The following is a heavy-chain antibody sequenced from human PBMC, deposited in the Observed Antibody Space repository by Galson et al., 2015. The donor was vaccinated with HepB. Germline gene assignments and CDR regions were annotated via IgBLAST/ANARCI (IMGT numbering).Heavy chain of an antibody. J-gene: IGHJ4*02. D-gene: IGHD3-10*01. V-gene: IGHV3-23*01. CDR3: AKGREFGELSRFY. CDR2: ISDSGGST. CDR1: GFTFSTYA. Sequence: SLRLSCAASGFTFSTYAMSWVRQAPGKGLEWVSAISDSGGSTYYADSVKGRFTISRDNSKNTLYLQVNSLRAEDTAVYYCAKGREFGELSRFYWGQGTLVTVSS.